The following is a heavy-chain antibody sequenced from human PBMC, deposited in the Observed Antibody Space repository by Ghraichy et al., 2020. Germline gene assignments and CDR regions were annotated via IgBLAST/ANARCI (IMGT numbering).Heavy chain of an antibody. V-gene: IGHV3-23*01. Sequence: GSLRLSCTASGFNFRSYIMGWVRQAPGKGLEWVSAISGSGNSTNYGDSVKGRFTISRDNSRNTLYLQMNSLSAEDTALYYCVTEGRDYWSGFSDYWGQGNLVTGSS. D-gene: IGHD3-3*01. CDR1: GFNFRSYI. J-gene: IGHJ4*02. CDR3: VTEGRDYWSGFSDY. CDR2: ISGSGNST.